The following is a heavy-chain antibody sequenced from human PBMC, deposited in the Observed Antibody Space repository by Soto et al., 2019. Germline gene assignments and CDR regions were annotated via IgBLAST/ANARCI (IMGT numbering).Heavy chain of an antibody. D-gene: IGHD3-22*01. Sequence: SETLSLTCTVSGGSISSGDYYWSWIRQPPGKGLEWIGYIYYSGSTYYNPSLKSRVTISVDTSKNQFSLKLSSVTAADTAVYYCARGPLRYDTPACDFDYWGQGTLVTVS. CDR2: IYYSGST. V-gene: IGHV4-30-4*01. CDR3: ARGPLRYDTPACDFDY. J-gene: IGHJ4*02. CDR1: GGSISSGDYY.